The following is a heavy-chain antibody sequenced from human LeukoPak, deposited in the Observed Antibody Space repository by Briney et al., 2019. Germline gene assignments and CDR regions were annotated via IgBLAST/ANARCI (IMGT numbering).Heavy chain of an antibody. V-gene: IGHV1-18*01. D-gene: IGHD1-7*01. Sequence: ASVKVSCKASGYTFTGYGISWVRQAPGQGLEWMGWISAYNGNTNYAQKLQGRVTMTTDTSTSTAYMELRSLRSDDTAVYYCAIGNWNYVWFDPWGQGTLVTVSS. CDR2: ISAYNGNT. J-gene: IGHJ5*02. CDR3: AIGNWNYVWFDP. CDR1: GYTFTGYG.